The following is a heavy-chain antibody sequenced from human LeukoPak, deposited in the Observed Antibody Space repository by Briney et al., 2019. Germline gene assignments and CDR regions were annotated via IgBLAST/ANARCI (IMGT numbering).Heavy chain of an antibody. Sequence: SGPTLVNPTQTLTLTCTFSGFSLSTSGVGVGWIRQPPGKALEWLALIYWNDDKRYSPSLKSRLTITKDTSKNQVVLTTTNMDPVDTATYYCAHYYDFWSGYYPYFDYWGQGTLVTVSS. V-gene: IGHV2-5*01. D-gene: IGHD3-3*01. J-gene: IGHJ4*02. CDR1: GFSLSTSGVG. CDR3: AHYYDFWSGYYPYFDY. CDR2: IYWNDDK.